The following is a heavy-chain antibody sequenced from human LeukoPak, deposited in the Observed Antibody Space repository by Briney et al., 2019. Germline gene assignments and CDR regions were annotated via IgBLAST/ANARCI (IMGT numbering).Heavy chain of an antibody. CDR1: GYTFTSYA. J-gene: IGHJ4*02. Sequence: SVKVSCKASGYTFTSYAISWVRQAPGQGLEWMGRIIPILGIANYAQKFQGRVTITADKSTSTAYMELSSLRAEDTAVYYCARAIFGVVEPFDYWGQGTLVTVSS. V-gene: IGHV1-69*04. CDR3: ARAIFGVVEPFDY. CDR2: IIPILGIA. D-gene: IGHD3-3*01.